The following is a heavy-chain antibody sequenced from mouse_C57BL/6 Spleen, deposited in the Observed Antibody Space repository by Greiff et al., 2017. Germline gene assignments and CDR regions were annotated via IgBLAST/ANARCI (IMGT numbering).Heavy chain of an antibody. CDR3: ARGNGSSVMDY. D-gene: IGHD1-1*01. CDR1: GFSLTSYA. Sequence: VQGVESGPGLVAPSQSLSITCTVSGFSLTSYAISWVRQPPGKGLEWLGVIWTGGGTNYNSALKSSLSISKDNSKCQVFLKMNRLHTDDTARDYCARGNGSSVMDYWGQGTSGTVSS. J-gene: IGHJ4*01. CDR2: IWTGGGT. V-gene: IGHV2-9-1*01.